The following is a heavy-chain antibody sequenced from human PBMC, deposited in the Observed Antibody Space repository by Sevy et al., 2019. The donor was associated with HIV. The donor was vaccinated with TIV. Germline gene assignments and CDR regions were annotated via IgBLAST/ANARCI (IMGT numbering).Heavy chain of an antibody. Sequence: ASVKVSCKASGYTFTSYGINWVRQAPGQGLEWMGWISAYSGNTNYAQNLQGRVTMTTDTFTSTAYMELRSLTSDDTAVYYCARDQYDSSGYYYSYYGMDVWGQGTTVTASS. CDR3: ARDQYDSSGYYYSYYGMDV. D-gene: IGHD3-22*01. J-gene: IGHJ6*02. V-gene: IGHV1-18*01. CDR1: GYTFTSYG. CDR2: ISAYSGNT.